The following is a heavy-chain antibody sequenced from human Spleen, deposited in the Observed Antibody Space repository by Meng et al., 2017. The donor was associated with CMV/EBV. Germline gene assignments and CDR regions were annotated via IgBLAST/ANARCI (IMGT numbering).Heavy chain of an antibody. Sequence: SVKVSCKASGYTFTDYYLHWVRQAPGQGLEWMGGFIPVFSTANYAQKFQGRVTMTTDESTSTAYMELSSLRSEDTAVYFCARVHVDQLMYTWFDPWGQGTLVTVSS. D-gene: IGHD2-2*01. CDR3: ARVHVDQLMYTWFDP. V-gene: IGHV1-69*05. J-gene: IGHJ5*02. CDR2: FIPVFSTA. CDR1: GYTFTDYY.